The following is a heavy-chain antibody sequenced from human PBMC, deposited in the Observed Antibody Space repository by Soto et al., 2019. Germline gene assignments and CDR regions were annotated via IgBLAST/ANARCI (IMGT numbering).Heavy chain of an antibody. CDR3: PRGPSGDKVDS. CDR2: IYNSVNT. D-gene: IGHD3-10*01. Sequence: QVQLQETGPGLVEPSQTLSLTCTVSGDSISNGYYTWSWIRQPPGKDLEWFGHIYNSVNTYSNPSLQSRVTISADTSNNQFSLKPSSVTAADTAVYYCPRGPSGDKVDSWGQGTLVTVSS. V-gene: IGHV4-30-4*01. CDR1: GDSISNGYYT. J-gene: IGHJ4*02.